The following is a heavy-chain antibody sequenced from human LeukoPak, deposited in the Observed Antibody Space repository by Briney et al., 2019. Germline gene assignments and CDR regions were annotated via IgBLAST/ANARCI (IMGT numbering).Heavy chain of an antibody. D-gene: IGHD2-15*01. Sequence: PSETLSLTCTVSGGSISSSSYYWGWIRQLPGKGLEWIGSIYYSGSTYYNPSLKSRVTISVDTSKNQFSLKLSSVTAADTAVYYCARRYCSGGSCYSDNWFDPWGQGTLVTVSS. CDR1: GGSISSSSYY. J-gene: IGHJ5*02. CDR2: IYYSGST. V-gene: IGHV4-39*01. CDR3: ARRYCSGGSCYSDNWFDP.